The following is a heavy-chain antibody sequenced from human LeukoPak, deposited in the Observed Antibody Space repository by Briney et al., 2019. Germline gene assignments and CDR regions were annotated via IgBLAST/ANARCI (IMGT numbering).Heavy chain of an antibody. CDR1: GGSISSSSYY. V-gene: IGHV4-39*01. D-gene: IGHD2-15*01. Sequence: SETLSLTCTVSGGSISSSSYYWGWIRQPPGKGLEWIGSIPYSGSTSYNPSLKSRVTISVDTSKNQCSLKLSSVTAADTAVYYCARQHAGSRWFDPWGQGTLVTVSS. CDR2: IPYSGST. CDR3: ARQHAGSRWFDP. J-gene: IGHJ5*02.